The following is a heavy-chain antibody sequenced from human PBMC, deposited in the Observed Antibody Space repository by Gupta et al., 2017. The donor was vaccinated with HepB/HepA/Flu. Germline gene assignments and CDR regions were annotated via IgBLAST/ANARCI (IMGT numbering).Heavy chain of an antibody. CDR3: ARDPYSSSRGRNYMDV. CDR2: IWDDGSNQ. J-gene: IGHJ6*03. Sequence: QVQLVEAGGGVVQPGGSLRLSCAASEFTFSYLGRHWVRQAPGKGLEWVAVIWDDGSNQYYADSVKGRFTIPKDNSKNMLYLQMNSLRAEDTAVYYCARDPYSSSRGRNYMDVWGKGTTVTVSS. CDR1: EFTFSYLG. V-gene: IGHV3-33*01. D-gene: IGHD6-6*01.